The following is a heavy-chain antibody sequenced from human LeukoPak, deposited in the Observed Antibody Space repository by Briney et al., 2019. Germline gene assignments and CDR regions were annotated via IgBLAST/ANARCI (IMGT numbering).Heavy chain of an antibody. J-gene: IGHJ3*02. CDR2: IRYDGSDK. V-gene: IGHV3-30*02. Sequence: GGSLRLSCAASGFTFSNCGMHWVRQAPGKGLEWVTFIRYDGSDKYYADSVKGRFTLSRDNSKNTLYLQMNSLRAEDTAVYYCAKAAGVGGVYDAFDIWGQGTMVTVSS. CDR3: AKAAGVGGVYDAFDI. CDR1: GFTFSNCG. D-gene: IGHD6-13*01.